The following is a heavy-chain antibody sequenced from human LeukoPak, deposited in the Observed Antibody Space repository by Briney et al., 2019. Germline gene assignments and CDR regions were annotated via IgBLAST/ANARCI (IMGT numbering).Heavy chain of an antibody. CDR3: ARNGGGDIVATVYYFDY. Sequence: NPSETLSHTCTVSGGSISSYYWSWIRQPPGKGLEWIGYIYYSGSTNYNPSLKSRVTISVDTSKNQFSLKLSSVTAADTAVYYCARNGGGDIVATVYYFDYWGQGTLVTVSS. D-gene: IGHD5-12*01. V-gene: IGHV4-59*01. CDR2: IYYSGST. CDR1: GGSISSYY. J-gene: IGHJ4*02.